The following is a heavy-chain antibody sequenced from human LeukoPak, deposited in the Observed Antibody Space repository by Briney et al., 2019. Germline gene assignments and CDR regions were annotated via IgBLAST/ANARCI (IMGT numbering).Heavy chain of an antibody. CDR2: INPNSSGT. J-gene: IGHJ3*02. V-gene: IGHV1-2*02. D-gene: IGHD1-26*01. Sequence: GASVKVSCKASGYTFTVYYMNWARQAPGQGLEWMGWINPNSSGTNYAQKFQGRVTMTRDTSISTAYMELSRLRSDDTAVYYCARGRDSGSPYDALDIWGQGTMVTVSS. CDR3: ARGRDSGSPYDALDI. CDR1: GYTFTVYY.